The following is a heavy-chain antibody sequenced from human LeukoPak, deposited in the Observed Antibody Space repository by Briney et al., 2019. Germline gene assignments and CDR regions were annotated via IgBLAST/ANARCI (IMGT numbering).Heavy chain of an antibody. CDR1: GFTFSSYW. J-gene: IGHJ4*02. D-gene: IGHD3-9*01. Sequence: GGSLRLSCAASGFTFSSYWMHWVRQAPGKGLEWVSAISGSGGSTYYADSVKGRFTISRDNSKNTLYLQMNSLRAEDTAVYYRAKGLRYFDWLSYFDYWGQGTLVTVSS. CDR2: ISGSGGST. CDR3: AKGLRYFDWLSYFDY. V-gene: IGHV3-23*01.